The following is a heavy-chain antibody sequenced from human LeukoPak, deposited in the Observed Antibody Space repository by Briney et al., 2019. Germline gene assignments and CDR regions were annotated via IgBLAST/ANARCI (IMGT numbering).Heavy chain of an antibody. V-gene: IGHV3-48*04. D-gene: IGHD3-22*01. Sequence: GGSLRLSCAASGFSFSSYNMNWVRQAPGKGLEWISYISSSSSTIYYADSVKGRFTISRDNAKNSLYLQMNSLRAEDTAVYYCARDSSGYCFDYWGQGTLVTVSS. CDR1: GFSFSSYN. CDR2: ISSSSSTI. J-gene: IGHJ4*02. CDR3: ARDSSGYCFDY.